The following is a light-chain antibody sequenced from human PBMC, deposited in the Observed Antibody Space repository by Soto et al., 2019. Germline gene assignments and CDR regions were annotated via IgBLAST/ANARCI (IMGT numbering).Light chain of an antibody. CDR2: STS. V-gene: IGLV1-44*01. CDR1: SSNIGSNT. CDR3: AAWDDRLGVYV. Sequence: QPVLTQPPSASGTPGQIVAISCSGSSSNIGSNTVTWYQPLPGTAPKLLIYSTSQRSSGVPGRFSGSKSGASASLSISGLQSEDEADYYCAAWDDRLGVYVFGTVTKLTVL. J-gene: IGLJ1*01.